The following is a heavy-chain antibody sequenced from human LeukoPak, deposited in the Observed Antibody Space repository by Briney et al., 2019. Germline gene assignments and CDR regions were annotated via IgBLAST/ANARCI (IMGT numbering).Heavy chain of an antibody. Sequence: GGSLRLSCAASGFTFSSYAMAWVRQAPGKGLEWVSRISDSGGSTYYADSVKGRFTISRDNSKNTLYLQMNSLRAEDTALYYCAKVGSGSPFDYWGQGTLVTVSS. D-gene: IGHD1-26*01. V-gene: IGHV3-23*01. CDR2: ISDSGGST. CDR1: GFTFSSYA. CDR3: AKVGSGSPFDY. J-gene: IGHJ4*02.